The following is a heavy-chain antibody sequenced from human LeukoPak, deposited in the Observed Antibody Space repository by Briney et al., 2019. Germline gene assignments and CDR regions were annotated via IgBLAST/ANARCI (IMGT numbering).Heavy chain of an antibody. CDR1: GFTFSSYS. Sequence: GGSLTLSCPASGFTFSSYSMKWVRQAPGKGLEWVSSISSSSSYIYYADSVKGRFTISRDNAKNSLYLQMNSLRAEDTAVYYCAIDQVAENFFDYWGQGTLVTVSS. CDR3: AIDQVAENFFDY. J-gene: IGHJ4*02. CDR2: ISSSSSYI. D-gene: IGHD2-15*01. V-gene: IGHV3-21*01.